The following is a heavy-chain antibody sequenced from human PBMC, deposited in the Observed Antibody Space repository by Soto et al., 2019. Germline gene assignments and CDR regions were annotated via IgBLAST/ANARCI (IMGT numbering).Heavy chain of an antibody. J-gene: IGHJ4*02. V-gene: IGHV3-30-3*01. CDR1: GFTFSSYA. Sequence: QVQLVESGGGVVQPGRSLRLSCAASGFTFSSYAMHWVRQAPGKGLEWVAVISYDGSNKYYADSVKGRFTISRDNSKNTLYLQMHSLRAEDMAVYSCARPPQDRAGYYWGQGTLVTVSS. CDR3: ARPPQDRAGYY. CDR2: ISYDGSNK.